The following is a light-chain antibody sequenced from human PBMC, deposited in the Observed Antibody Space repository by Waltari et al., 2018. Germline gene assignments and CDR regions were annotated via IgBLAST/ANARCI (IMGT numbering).Light chain of an antibody. CDR1: SSNIGSNY. V-gene: IGLV1-47*01. CDR2: RNN. J-gene: IGLJ3*02. CDR3: AAWDDSLSGPNWV. Sequence: QSVLTQPPSASGTPGQRVTISCSGSSSNIGSNYVYWYQQLPGTAPKLLIYRNNQRPSGVPGRFSGSNSGTSASLAISGLRSEGEADYYCAAWDDSLSGPNWVFGGGTKLTVL.